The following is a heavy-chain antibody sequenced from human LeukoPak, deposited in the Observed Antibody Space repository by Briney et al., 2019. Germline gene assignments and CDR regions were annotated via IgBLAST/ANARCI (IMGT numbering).Heavy chain of an antibody. CDR1: GGSISSYY. Sequence: KTSETLSLTCTVSGGSISSYYWSWIRQPPGKGLEWIGYIYYSGSTNYNPSLKSRVTISVDTSKNQFSLKLSSVTAADTAVYYCARVLGSHAFWYFDLWGRGTLVTVSS. V-gene: IGHV4-59*01. CDR3: ARVLGSHAFWYFDL. J-gene: IGHJ2*01. D-gene: IGHD7-27*01. CDR2: IYYSGST.